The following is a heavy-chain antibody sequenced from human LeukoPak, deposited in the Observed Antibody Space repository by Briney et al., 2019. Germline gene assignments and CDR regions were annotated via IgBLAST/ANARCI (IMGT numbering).Heavy chain of an antibody. J-gene: IGHJ4*02. CDR2: ISSSSSTI. Sequence: GGSLRLSCAASGFTFSSYSMNWVRQAPGEGLEWVSYISSSSSTIYYADSVKGRFTISRDNAKNSLYLQMNSLRAEDTAVYYCARDLYDYGDYGGDYWGQGTLVTVSS. V-gene: IGHV3-48*01. CDR1: GFTFSSYS. CDR3: ARDLYDYGDYGGDY. D-gene: IGHD4-17*01.